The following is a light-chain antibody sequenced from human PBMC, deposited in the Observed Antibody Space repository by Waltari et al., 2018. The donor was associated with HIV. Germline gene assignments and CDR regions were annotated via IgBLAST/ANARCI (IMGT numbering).Light chain of an antibody. Sequence: EIVLTQSPGTLSLSPGERATLSCRASQSVSSSYLALYQQKPGQAPRLLIYGASSRATGIPDRFGGSGSGTDFTLTISRLEPEDFAVYYCQQYGTSCTFGQGTRLEIK. J-gene: IGKJ5*01. CDR1: QSVSSSY. CDR3: QQYGTSCT. V-gene: IGKV3-20*01. CDR2: GAS.